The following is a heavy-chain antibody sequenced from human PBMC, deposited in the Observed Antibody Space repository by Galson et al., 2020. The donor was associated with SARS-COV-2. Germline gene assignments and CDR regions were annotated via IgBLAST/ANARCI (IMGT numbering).Heavy chain of an antibody. CDR3: ASRRLKTVEATVGSYWYLDL. CDR2: INYSGST. D-gene: IGHD1-26*01. J-gene: IGHJ2*01. Sequence: SETLSLTCTVSGGSISNSSYYWGWIRQPPGKGLEWIGSINYSGSTYYNPSLKSRVTTSVDTSKNQFSLKLSPVTAADTAEYYLASRRLKTVEATVGSYWYLDLWGRGTLVTGSS. CDR1: GGSISNSSYY. V-gene: IGHV4-39*01.